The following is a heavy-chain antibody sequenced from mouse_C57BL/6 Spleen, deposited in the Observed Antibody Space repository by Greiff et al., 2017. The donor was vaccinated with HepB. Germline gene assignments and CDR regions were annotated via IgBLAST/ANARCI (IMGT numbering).Heavy chain of an antibody. Sequence: VMLVESGAELVKPGASVKISCKASGYAFSSYWMNWVKQRPGKGLEWIGQIYPGDGDTNYNGKFKGKATLTADKSSSTAYMQLSSLTSEDSAVYFCARLSELPFDYWGQGTTLTVSS. CDR1: GYAFSSYW. CDR3: ARLSELPFDY. V-gene: IGHV1-80*01. CDR2: IYPGDGDT. J-gene: IGHJ2*01.